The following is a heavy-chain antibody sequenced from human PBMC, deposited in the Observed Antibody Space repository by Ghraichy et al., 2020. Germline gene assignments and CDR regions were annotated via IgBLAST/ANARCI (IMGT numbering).Heavy chain of an antibody. Sequence: GESLNISFAGSGFIFSSYAMSWVRQAPGKGLEWVSSISGSGSATFYADSVKGRFTISRDNSKNTLSLQMNSLRAEDTAVYYCAKDHDITDNPWGWFDPWGQGTLVTVSS. J-gene: IGHJ5*02. D-gene: IGHD3-10*01. CDR1: GFIFSSYA. V-gene: IGHV3-23*01. CDR3: AKDHDITDNPWGWFDP. CDR2: ISGSGSAT.